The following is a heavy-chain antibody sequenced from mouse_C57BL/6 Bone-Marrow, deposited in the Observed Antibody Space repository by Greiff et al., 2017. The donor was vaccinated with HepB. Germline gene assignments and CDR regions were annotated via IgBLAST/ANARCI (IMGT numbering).Heavy chain of an antibody. CDR3: ASGYYGSSLFAY. CDR2: IYPSDSET. J-gene: IGHJ3*01. Sequence: QVQLQQPGAELVRPGSSVKLSCKASGYTFTSYWVDWVKQRPGPGLEWIGNIYPSDSETHYNQKFKDKATLTVDKSSSTAYMQLSSLTSEDSAVYYCASGYYGSSLFAYWGQGTLVTVSA. D-gene: IGHD1-1*01. V-gene: IGHV1-61*01. CDR1: GYTFTSYW.